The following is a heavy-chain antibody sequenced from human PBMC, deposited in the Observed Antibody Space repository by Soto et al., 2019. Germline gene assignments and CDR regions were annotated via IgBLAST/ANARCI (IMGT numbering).Heavy chain of an antibody. J-gene: IGHJ3*01. CDR2: IYWDNDK. Sequence: SGPTVANPNQTRSLTCTFSVFSLNTTAAGVGWIRQPPGKALEWLALIYWDNDKRYNQSLKTRLTITKDTSKNQVGLKMTNMEPVDTATDVCYCREGKDCGGGCYNYAIDVWGQGTMVTVSS. V-gene: IGHV2-5*02. CDR1: VFSLNTTAAG. CDR3: YCREGKDCGGGCYNYAIDV. D-gene: IGHD1-1*01.